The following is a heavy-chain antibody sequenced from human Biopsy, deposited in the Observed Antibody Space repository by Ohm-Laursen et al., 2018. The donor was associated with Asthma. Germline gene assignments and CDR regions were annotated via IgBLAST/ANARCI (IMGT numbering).Heavy chain of an antibody. D-gene: IGHD3-16*01. CDR3: ARRGGVRRYFDY. CDR2: IYYIGST. V-gene: IGHV4-30-4*01. CDR1: GGSISSGAYY. J-gene: IGHJ4*02. Sequence: SQTLSLTCTVSGGSISSGAYYWRWVRQPPGKGLEWIGYIYYIGSTYYNPSLKSRVAISLDTSKNQFFLKLSSVTAADTVVYFCARRGGVRRYFDYWGQGTLVTVSS.